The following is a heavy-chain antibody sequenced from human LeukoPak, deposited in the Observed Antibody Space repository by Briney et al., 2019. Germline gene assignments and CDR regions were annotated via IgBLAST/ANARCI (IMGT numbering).Heavy chain of an antibody. Sequence: GGSLRLSCAASGFTFSSYAMHWVRQAPGKGLEWVSGISWNSDKVGYADSVKGRFTISRDNARNYLFLQMSSLRAEDTAFYYCAKGGSYSPWGQGTLVTVSS. CDR3: AKGGSYSP. V-gene: IGHV3-9*01. CDR2: ISWNSDKV. D-gene: IGHD1-26*01. CDR1: GFTFSSYA. J-gene: IGHJ5*02.